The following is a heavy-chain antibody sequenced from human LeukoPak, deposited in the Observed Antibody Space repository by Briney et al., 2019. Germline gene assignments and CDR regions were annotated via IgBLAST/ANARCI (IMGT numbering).Heavy chain of an antibody. V-gene: IGHV3-23*01. CDR2: ISGSGGST. CDR3: GRDLGGRSGY. J-gene: IGHJ4*02. CDR1: GFTFSSYA. Sequence: GGSLRLSCAASGFTFSSYAMSWVRQAPGKGLEWVSAISGSGGSTYYADPVKGRFTISRDNSKNTLYLQMNSLRAEDTAVYYCGRDLGGRSGYWGQGTLVTVSS. D-gene: IGHD1-26*01.